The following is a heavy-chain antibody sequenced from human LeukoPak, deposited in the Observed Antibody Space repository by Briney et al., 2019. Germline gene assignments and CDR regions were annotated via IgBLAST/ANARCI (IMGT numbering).Heavy chain of an antibody. V-gene: IGHV1-69*13. CDR3: ARARRYSSSEFDY. CDR2: IIPIFGTA. Sequence: SVKVSCKASGGTFSSYAISWMRQAPGQGLEWMGGIIPIFGTANYAQKFQGRVTITADESTSTAYMELSSLRSEDTAVYYCARARRYSSSEFDYWGQGTLVTVSS. J-gene: IGHJ4*02. D-gene: IGHD6-6*01. CDR1: GGTFSSYA.